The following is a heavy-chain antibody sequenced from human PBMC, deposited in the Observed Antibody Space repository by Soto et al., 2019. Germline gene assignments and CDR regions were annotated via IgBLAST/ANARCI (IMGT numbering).Heavy chain of an antibody. CDR1: GFTFSSYW. Sequence: GGSLRLSCAASGFTFSSYWMSWVRQAPGKGLEWVANIKQDGSEKYYVDSVKGRFTISRDNAKNALDLQMNSLRAEDTAFYYCARKRVGVWAFDIWGQGTMVTVSS. D-gene: IGHD3-16*01. CDR2: IKQDGSEK. V-gene: IGHV3-7*03. CDR3: ARKRVGVWAFDI. J-gene: IGHJ3*02.